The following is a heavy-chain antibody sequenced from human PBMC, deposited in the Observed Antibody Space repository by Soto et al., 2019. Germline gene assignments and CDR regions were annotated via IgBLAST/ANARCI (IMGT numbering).Heavy chain of an antibody. J-gene: IGHJ6*02. CDR2: INYSGST. Sequence: SETQSLTYTVSGGSINSGDDYWSWIRQPPGRGLEWIGFINYSGSTYYNPSLKSRVTISVDTSKNQFSLKLSSVTAADTAVYYCARDNYSYGMDVWGQGTTVTVSS. CDR1: GGSINSGDDY. CDR3: ARDNYSYGMDV. V-gene: IGHV4-30-4*01.